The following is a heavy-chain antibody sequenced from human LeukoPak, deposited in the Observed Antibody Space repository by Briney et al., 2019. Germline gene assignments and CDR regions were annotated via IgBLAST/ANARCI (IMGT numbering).Heavy chain of an antibody. D-gene: IGHD3-10*01. V-gene: IGHV3-7*01. CDR3: ARGYMVRGVIIPF. J-gene: IGHJ4*02. CDR1: GFTFSSYW. Sequence: GGSLRLSCAASGFTFSSYWMSWVRQAPGKGLEWVANIKQDGSEKYYVDSVKGRFTFSRDNAKNSLYLQMNSLRAEDTAVYYCARGYMVRGVIIPFWGQGTLVTVSS. CDR2: IKQDGSEK.